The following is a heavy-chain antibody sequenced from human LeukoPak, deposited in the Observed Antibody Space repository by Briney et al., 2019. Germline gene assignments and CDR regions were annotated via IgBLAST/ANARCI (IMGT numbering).Heavy chain of an antibody. D-gene: IGHD5-18*01. CDR3: ARGRRGIQLWLGY. CDR2: TNPNSGNT. V-gene: IGHV1-8*01. CDR1: GYTFTSYD. Sequence: ASVKVSCKASGYTFTSYDINWVRQATGQGLEWMGWTNPNSGNTGYAQKFQGRVTMTRNTSISTAYMELSSLGSEDTAVYYCARGRRGIQLWLGYWGQGTLVTVSS. J-gene: IGHJ4*02.